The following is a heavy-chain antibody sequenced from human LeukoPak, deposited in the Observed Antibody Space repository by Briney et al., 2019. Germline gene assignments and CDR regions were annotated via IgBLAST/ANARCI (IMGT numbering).Heavy chain of an antibody. CDR2: MNPNSGNT. V-gene: IGHV1-8*01. CDR1: GYTFTGYD. J-gene: IGHJ3*02. D-gene: IGHD2/OR15-2a*01. CDR3: ARVVIQPYRAFDI. Sequence: AASVKVSCKASGYTFTGYDINWVRQATGQGLEWMGWMNPNSGNTGYAQKFQGRVTMTRNTSISTAYMELSSLRSEDTAVYYCARVVIQPYRAFDIWGQGTMVTVSS.